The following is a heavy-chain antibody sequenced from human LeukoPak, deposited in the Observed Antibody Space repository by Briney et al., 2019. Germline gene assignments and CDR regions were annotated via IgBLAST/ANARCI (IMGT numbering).Heavy chain of an antibody. D-gene: IGHD3-10*01. CDR3: ARGLLWFGELLYLWFDP. J-gene: IGHJ5*02. CDR2: INHSGST. V-gene: IGHV4-34*01. CDR1: GGSFSGYY. Sequence: SETLSLTCAVYGGSFSGYYWSWIRQPPGKGLEWIGEINHSGSTNYNPSLKSRVTISVDTSKNQFSLKLSSVTAADTAVYYCARGLLWFGELLYLWFDPWGQGTLVTVSS.